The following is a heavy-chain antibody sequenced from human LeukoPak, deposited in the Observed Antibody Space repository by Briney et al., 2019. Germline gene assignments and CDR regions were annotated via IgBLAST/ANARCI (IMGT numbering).Heavy chain of an antibody. CDR1: GDRSSTYG. D-gene: IGHD3-10*01. CDR3: TRDLGVTAKDPFEY. Sequence: ASVKVSCKISGDRSSTYGINWVRQAPGQGLEWLGWINRNNEKTKYGQKFQGRVTMTRDTDTTTYYKEMRSLGSDDTAIYNCTRDLGVTAKDPFEYWGQGTLVTVTS. CDR2: INRNNEKT. J-gene: IGHJ4*02. V-gene: IGHV1-18*01.